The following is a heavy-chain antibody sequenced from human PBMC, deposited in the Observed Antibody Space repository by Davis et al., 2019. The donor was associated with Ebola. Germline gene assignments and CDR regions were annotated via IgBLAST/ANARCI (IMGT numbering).Heavy chain of an antibody. Sequence: MPSETLSLTCAVYGGSFSDYYWSWIRQPPGKGLEWIGEINHSESTNYNPSLKSRVTISVDTSKNQFSLKLSSVTAADTAVYYCARDQWYSGTHGAFDYWGQGTLVTVSS. V-gene: IGHV4-34*01. CDR2: INHSEST. CDR3: ARDQWYSGTHGAFDY. CDR1: GGSFSDYY. J-gene: IGHJ4*02. D-gene: IGHD1-26*01.